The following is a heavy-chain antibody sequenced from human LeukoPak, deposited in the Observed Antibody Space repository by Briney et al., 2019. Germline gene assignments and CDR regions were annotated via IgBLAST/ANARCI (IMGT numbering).Heavy chain of an antibody. V-gene: IGHV3-48*01. CDR3: ARLAHDAFDI. CDR1: GFTFSTYR. J-gene: IGHJ3*02. D-gene: IGHD2-15*01. Sequence: GGSLRLSCAASGFTFSTYRMNWVRQAPGKGLEWVSYTSSSSSPIYYADSVKGRFTISRDNAKNSLYLQMNSLRAEDTGAYYCARLAHDAFDIXGQGTLVTVSS. CDR2: TSSSSSPI.